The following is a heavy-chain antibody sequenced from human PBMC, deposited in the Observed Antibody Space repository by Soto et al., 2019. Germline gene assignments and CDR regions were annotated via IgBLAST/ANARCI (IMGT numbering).Heavy chain of an antibody. CDR2: IYYSGST. V-gene: IGHV4-30-4*01. CDR3: ARAGITGTTSYYYGMDV. D-gene: IGHD1-7*01. Sequence: QVQLQESGPGLVKPSQTLSLTCTVSGGSISSGDYYWSWIRQPPGKGLEWIGYIYYSGSTYYNPSLKSRVTISVDTSKNQFSLKLSSVTAADTAVYYCARAGITGTTSYYYGMDVWGQGTTVTVSS. J-gene: IGHJ6*02. CDR1: GGSISSGDYY.